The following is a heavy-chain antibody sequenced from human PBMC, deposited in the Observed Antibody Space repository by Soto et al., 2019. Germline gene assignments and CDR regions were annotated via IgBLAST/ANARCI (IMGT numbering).Heavy chain of an antibody. D-gene: IGHD6-13*01. CDR1: GYSFTNYW. V-gene: IGHV5-51*01. J-gene: IGHJ4*02. Sequence: GESLKISCNGSGYSFTNYWIAWVRQMPGKGLEWMGIIYPGDSDTRYNPSFQGQVTISADKSISAAYLQWSSLKASDTAKYYCARRIAAAGFFDYWGQGTLVTVSS. CDR2: IYPGDSDT. CDR3: ARRIAAAGFFDY.